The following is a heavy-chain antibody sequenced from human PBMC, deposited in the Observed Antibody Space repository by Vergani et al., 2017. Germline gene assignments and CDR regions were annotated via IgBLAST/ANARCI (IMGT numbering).Heavy chain of an antibody. CDR3: TREYGSSSSRGLDI. D-gene: IGHD6-6*01. CDR1: GFNFSTYT. J-gene: IGHJ3*02. CDR2: VTSDGRRQ. Sequence: EVQLVESGGGLVQPGGSLGLSCAASGFNFSTYTMNWVRQAPGKGLEWISSVTSDGRRQTYADSVKGRFTISRDSGKNSLHLQMNSLRPEDTAVYFCTREYGSSSSRGLDIWGQGTMVTVSS. V-gene: IGHV3-48*01.